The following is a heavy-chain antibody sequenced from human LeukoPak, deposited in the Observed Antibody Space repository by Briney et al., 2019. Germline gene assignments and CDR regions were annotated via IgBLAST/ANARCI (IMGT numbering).Heavy chain of an antibody. V-gene: IGHV3-21*01. Sequence: PGGSLRLSFAASGFTFSSYSMNWVRQAPGKGLEWVSSISSSSSYIYYADSVKGRFTISRDNAKNSLYLQMNSLRAEDTAVYYCARDPYSSSWPYYFDYWGQGTLVTVSS. CDR3: ARDPYSSSWPYYFDY. J-gene: IGHJ4*02. CDR2: ISSSSSYI. D-gene: IGHD6-13*01. CDR1: GFTFSSYS.